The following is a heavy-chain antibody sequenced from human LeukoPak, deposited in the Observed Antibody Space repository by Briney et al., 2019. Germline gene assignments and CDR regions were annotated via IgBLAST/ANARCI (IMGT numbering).Heavy chain of an antibody. CDR1: GFTFSSYG. CDR3: ARVSTAVSLAIGS. CDR2: ISTSSTYI. Sequence: GRSLRLSCAASGFTFSSYGMHWVRQAPGKGLEWVSVISTSSTYIYYADSVKGRFTISRDNAKNSLYLQMNSLRAEDTAVYYCARVSTAVSLAIGSWGQGTLVTVST. D-gene: IGHD6-13*01. J-gene: IGHJ4*02. V-gene: IGHV3-21*06.